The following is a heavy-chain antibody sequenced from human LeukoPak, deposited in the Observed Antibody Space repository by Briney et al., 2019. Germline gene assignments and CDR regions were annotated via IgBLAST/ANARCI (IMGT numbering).Heavy chain of an antibody. Sequence: GGSLRLSCAASGFTFSSYSMNWVRQAPGKGLEWVSYISSSSSTIYYADSVKGRFTISRDNAKNSLYLQMNSLRAEDTAVYYCARDGELGIHYFDYWGQGTLVTVSS. CDR2: ISSSSSTI. CDR1: GFTFSSYS. J-gene: IGHJ4*02. D-gene: IGHD7-27*01. V-gene: IGHV3-48*01. CDR3: ARDGELGIHYFDY.